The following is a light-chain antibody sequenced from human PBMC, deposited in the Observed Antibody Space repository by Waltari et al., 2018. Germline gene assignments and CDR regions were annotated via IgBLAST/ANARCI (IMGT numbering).Light chain of an antibody. CDR2: KDT. V-gene: IGLV3-27*01. CDR1: VLAVKY. J-gene: IGLJ2*01. CDR3: HAAADNNWF. Sequence: YALAQPFSVSVSPGQTATITCSGDVLAVKYVRWFQQRPGPAPTWLLYKDTERPSGIPERVSGSSSGSTVTLTIRGARREDEADYHCHAAADNNWFFGGGTKLTVL.